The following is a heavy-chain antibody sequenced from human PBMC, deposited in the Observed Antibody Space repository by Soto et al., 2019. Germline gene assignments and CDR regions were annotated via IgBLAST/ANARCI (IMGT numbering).Heavy chain of an antibody. CDR2: IYYSGST. V-gene: IGHV4-59*01. D-gene: IGHD2-15*01. Sequence: SETLSLTCTVSGGSISSYYWSWIRQPPGKGLEWIGYIYYSGSTNYNPSLKSRVTISVDTSKNQFSLKLSSVTAADTAVYYCARHCSGGSCFDYRGQGTLVTVSS. J-gene: IGHJ4*02. CDR3: ARHCSGGSCFDY. CDR1: GGSISSYY.